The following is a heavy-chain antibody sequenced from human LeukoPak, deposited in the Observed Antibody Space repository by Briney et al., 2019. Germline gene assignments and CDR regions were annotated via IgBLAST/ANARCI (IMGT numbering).Heavy chain of an antibody. J-gene: IGHJ4*02. V-gene: IGHV1-8*02. CDR2: MNPNSGNT. CDR3: ARSTRAYCSSTSCYVGY. Sequence: ASVKVSCKASGYTFTGYYMHWVRQATGQGLEWMGWMNPNSGNTGYAQKFQGRVTMTRNTSISTAYMELSSLRSEDTAVYYCARSTRAYCSSTSCYVGYWGQGTLVTVSS. D-gene: IGHD2-2*01. CDR1: GYTFTGYY.